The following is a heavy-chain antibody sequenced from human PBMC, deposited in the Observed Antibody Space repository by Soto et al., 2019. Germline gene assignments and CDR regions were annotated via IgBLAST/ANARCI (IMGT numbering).Heavy chain of an antibody. D-gene: IGHD5-18*01. CDR1: GGSFSGYY. Sequence: PSETLSLTCAVYGGSFSGYYWSWIRQPPGKGLEWIGEINHSGSTNYNPSLKSRVTISVDTSKNQFSLKLSSVTAADTAVYYCARCYSRKAMVTYYYYYYYMDVWGKGTTVTVSS. J-gene: IGHJ6*03. CDR2: INHSGST. CDR3: ARCYSRKAMVTYYYYYYYMDV. V-gene: IGHV4-34*01.